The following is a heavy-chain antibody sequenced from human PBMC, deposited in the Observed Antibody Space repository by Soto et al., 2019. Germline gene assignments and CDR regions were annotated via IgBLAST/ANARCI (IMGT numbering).Heavy chain of an antibody. CDR2: IIPIFGTA. V-gene: IGHV1-69*06. J-gene: IGHJ6*02. CDR3: ASKEGAGYYYYGMDV. CDR1: GGTFSSYS. Sequence: SVKVSCKASGGTFSSYSISWVRQAPGQGLEWMGGIIPIFGTANYAQKFQGRVTITADKSTSTAYMELSSLRSEDTAVYYCASKEGAGYYYYGMDVWGQGTTVTVSS.